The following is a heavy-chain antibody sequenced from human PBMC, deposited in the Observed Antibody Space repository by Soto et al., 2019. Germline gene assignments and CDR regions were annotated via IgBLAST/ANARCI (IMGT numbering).Heavy chain of an antibody. CDR3: ARDPGYSSSLSAFDI. D-gene: IGHD6-13*01. CDR1: GLTFSSYS. J-gene: IGHJ3*02. V-gene: IGHV3-21*01. Sequence: PGGSLRLSCAASGLTFSSYSMNWVRQAPGKGLEWVSSISSSSSYIYYADSVKGRFTISRDNAKNSLYLQMNSLRAEDTAVYYCARDPGYSSSLSAFDIWGQGTMVTVSS. CDR2: ISSSSSYI.